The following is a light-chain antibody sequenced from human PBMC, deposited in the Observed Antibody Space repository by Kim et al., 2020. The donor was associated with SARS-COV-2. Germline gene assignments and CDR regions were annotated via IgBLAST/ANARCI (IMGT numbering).Light chain of an antibody. J-gene: IGLJ3*02. CDR2: DKN. Sequence: SSELTQDPDVSVALGQTVRITCIGDSLRKYPASWYQQKPGQAPILFMHDKNNVRPSGAPDRFSGSNSGNTAFFTITGAQVEDEAAYYCCSRDNNGPGGFG. V-gene: IGLV3-19*01. CDR3: CSRDNNGPGG. CDR1: SLRKYP.